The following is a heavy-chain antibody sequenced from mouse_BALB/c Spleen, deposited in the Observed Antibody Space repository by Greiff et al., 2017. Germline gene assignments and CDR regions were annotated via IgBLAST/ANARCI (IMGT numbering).Heavy chain of an antibody. V-gene: IGHV5-17*02. Sequence: EVKLMESGGGLVQPGGSRKLSCAASGFTFSSFGMHWVRQAPEKGLEWVAYISSGSSTIYYADTVKGRFTISRDNPKNTLFLQMTSLRSEDTAMYYCSREGDYGSPDYWGQGTTLTVSS. CDR3: SREGDYGSPDY. CDR1: GFTFSSFG. J-gene: IGHJ2*01. D-gene: IGHD1-2*01. CDR2: ISSGSSTI.